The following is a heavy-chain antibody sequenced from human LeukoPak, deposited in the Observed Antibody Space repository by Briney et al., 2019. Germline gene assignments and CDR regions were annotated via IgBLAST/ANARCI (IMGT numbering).Heavy chain of an antibody. V-gene: IGHV4-34*01. Sequence: SETLSLTCAVYGGSFSGYYWSWIRQPPGKGLEWIGSIYYSGSTYYNPSLKSRVTISVDTSKNQFSLKLSSVTAADTAVYYCARHGGYCSSTSCSYFGDAFDIWGQGTMVTVSS. J-gene: IGHJ3*02. CDR2: IYYSGST. CDR3: ARHGGYCSSTSCSYFGDAFDI. CDR1: GGSFSGYY. D-gene: IGHD2-2*01.